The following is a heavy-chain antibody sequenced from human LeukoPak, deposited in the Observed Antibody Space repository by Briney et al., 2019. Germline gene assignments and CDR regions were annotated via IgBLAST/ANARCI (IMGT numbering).Heavy chain of an antibody. D-gene: IGHD1-20*01. Sequence: PSETLSLTCTVSGGSISSGGYYWSWIRQHPGKGLEWIGYIYYSGSTYYNPSLKSRVTISVDTSKNQFSLKLSSVTAADTAVYYCARVLVYNWNYYGYGMDVWGQGTTVTVSS. CDR2: IYYSGST. CDR3: ARVLVYNWNYYGYGMDV. V-gene: IGHV4-31*03. J-gene: IGHJ6*02. CDR1: GGSISSGGYY.